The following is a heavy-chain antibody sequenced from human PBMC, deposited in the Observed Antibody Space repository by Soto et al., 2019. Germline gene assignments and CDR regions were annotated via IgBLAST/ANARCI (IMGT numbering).Heavy chain of an antibody. CDR3: AVGGGPAPFDY. CDR1: GRSISSYY. CDR2: IYYSGST. D-gene: IGHD2-2*01. J-gene: IGHJ4*02. V-gene: IGHV4-59*12. Sequence: SETLSLTCTVSGRSISSYYWSWIRQPPGKGLEWIAYIYYSGSTNYNPSLKSRVTISVDTSKNQFSLRLSSVTAADTAVYYCAVGGGPAPFDYWGQGTLVTVSS.